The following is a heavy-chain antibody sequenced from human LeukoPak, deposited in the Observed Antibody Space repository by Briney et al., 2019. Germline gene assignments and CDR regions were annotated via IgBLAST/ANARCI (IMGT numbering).Heavy chain of an antibody. Sequence: ASETLFLTLTVLGCSLSSYYWSLIRQPPGKGLGWIGYIYYSGSTNYNPSLKSRVTISVDTSKNQFSLKLSSVTAADTAVYYCARGPTGDYYYGMDVWGQGTTVTVSS. D-gene: IGHD1-14*01. J-gene: IGHJ6*02. CDR1: GCSLSSYY. CDR3: ARGPTGDYYYGMDV. CDR2: IYYSGST. V-gene: IGHV4-59*01.